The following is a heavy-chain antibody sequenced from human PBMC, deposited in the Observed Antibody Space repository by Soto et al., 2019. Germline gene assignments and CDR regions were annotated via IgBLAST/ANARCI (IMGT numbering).Heavy chain of an antibody. J-gene: IGHJ2*01. CDR2: ISSRSSYI. V-gene: IGHV3-21*01. D-gene: IGHD1-1*01. CDR1: GFTFSSYA. CDR3: PRAPILEPTGWYFEL. Sequence: PGGQLRLSCPAFGFTFSSYAMTWVRQALGKGLGWGASISSRSSYIYDADSVKDRFAISADNVKNSVYLQMNSLRAEDAAVYYCPRAPILEPTGWYFELWGRGNLVTV.